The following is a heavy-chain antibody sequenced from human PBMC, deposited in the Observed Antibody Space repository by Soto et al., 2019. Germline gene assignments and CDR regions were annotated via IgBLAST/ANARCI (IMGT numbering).Heavy chain of an antibody. D-gene: IGHD3-22*01. CDR2: INHSGST. CDR3: ARGSRHYYDSSGRPYYYYYGMDV. CDR1: GGSFSGYY. V-gene: IGHV4-34*01. Sequence: SETLSLTCAVYGGSFSGYYWSWIRQPPGKGLEWIGEINHSGSTNYNPSLKSRVTISVDTSKNQFSLKLSSVTAADTAVYYCARGSRHYYDSSGRPYYYYYGMDVWGQGTTVTVSS. J-gene: IGHJ6*02.